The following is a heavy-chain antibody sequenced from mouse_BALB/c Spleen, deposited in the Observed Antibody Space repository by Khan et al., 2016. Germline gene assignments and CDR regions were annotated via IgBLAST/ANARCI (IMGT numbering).Heavy chain of an antibody. CDR1: GFTFSSYV. Sequence: EVELVESGGGLVKPGGSLKLSCAASGFTFSSYVMSWVRQTPEKRLEWVASISTGGDIYYPDSVKGRFTISRDNARNILYLQMASLRSEDTAMYYCARGDYDRVYYYSIDYWGQGTSVTVSS. CDR3: ARGDYDRVYYYSIDY. J-gene: IGHJ4*01. CDR2: ISTGGDI. D-gene: IGHD2-4*01. V-gene: IGHV5-6-5*01.